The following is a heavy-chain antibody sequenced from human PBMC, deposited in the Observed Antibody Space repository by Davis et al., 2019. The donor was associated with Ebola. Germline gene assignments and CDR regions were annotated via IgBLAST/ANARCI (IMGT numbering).Heavy chain of an antibody. V-gene: IGHV3-11*01. CDR1: GFTFSDYY. J-gene: IGHJ4*02. CDR2: ISSSGSTI. Sequence: GESLKISCAASGFTFSDYYMSWIRQAPGKGLEWVSYISSSGSTIYYADSVKGRFTISRDNAKNSLYLQMNSLRAEDTAVYYCAREGGEQLVPFDYWGQGTLVTVSS. D-gene: IGHD6-13*01. CDR3: AREGGEQLVPFDY.